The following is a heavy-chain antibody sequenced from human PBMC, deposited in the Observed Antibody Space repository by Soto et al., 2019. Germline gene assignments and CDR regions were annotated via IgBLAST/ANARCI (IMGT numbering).Heavy chain of an antibody. CDR1: GFNFSDFY. V-gene: IGHV3-11*01. J-gene: IGHJ4*02. CDR3: ARQLQGSRRKYYFHF. Sequence: QVQLVESGGALVKPGGSLRLSCAASGFNFSDFYISWIRQAPGKGLEWVSFISATGETIYYAESVKGRFTISRDNAQKSLVLQMNSLRDEDTAIYYCARQLQGSRRKYYFHFWGQGTLVTVSS. CDR2: ISATGETI. D-gene: IGHD1-26*01.